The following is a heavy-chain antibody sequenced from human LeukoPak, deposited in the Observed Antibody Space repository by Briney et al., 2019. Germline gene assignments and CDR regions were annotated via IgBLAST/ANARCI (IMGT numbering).Heavy chain of an antibody. D-gene: IGHD1-26*01. V-gene: IGHV3-48*01. J-gene: IGHJ4*02. CDR2: ISSRSSTI. CDR1: GFTFSSYS. Sequence: GGSLRLSCAASGFTFSSYSMNWVRQAPGKGLEWVSYISSRSSTIYYADSVKGRFTISRANAKNSLYLQMNSLRAEDTAVYYCARHGSSVVGAQVWGQGTLVTVSS. CDR3: ARHGSSVVGAQV.